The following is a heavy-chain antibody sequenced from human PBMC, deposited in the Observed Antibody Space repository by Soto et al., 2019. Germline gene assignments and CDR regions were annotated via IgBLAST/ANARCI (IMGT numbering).Heavy chain of an antibody. V-gene: IGHV3-30*18. J-gene: IGHJ4*02. CDR3: AKGAPGGWHFFDS. D-gene: IGHD6-19*01. CDR1: GFTLRTYG. Sequence: QVQLVESGGGVVQPGRSLRLSCAASGFTLRTYGMHWVRQAPGKGLEWVADISSDATKKHYADSVKGRFTISRDNSKNTMYLQMISLRIEYTAGYYCAKGAPGGWHFFDSWGQGTLVAVSS. CDR2: ISSDATKK.